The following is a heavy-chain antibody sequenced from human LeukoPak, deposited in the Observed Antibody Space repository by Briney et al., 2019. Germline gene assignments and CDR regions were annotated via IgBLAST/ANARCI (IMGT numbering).Heavy chain of an antibody. V-gene: IGHV1-2*02. CDR2: INPNSGGT. D-gene: IGHD2-21*01. CDR1: GYTFTGYY. Sequence: ASVKVSCKASGYTFTGYYMHWVRQAPGQGLEWMGWINPNSGGTNYAQKFQGRVTMTRDTSISTAYMELSRLRSDDTAVYYCARVFRVNDLGIGAQDYWGQGTLVTVSS. J-gene: IGHJ4*02. CDR3: ARVFRVNDLGIGAQDY.